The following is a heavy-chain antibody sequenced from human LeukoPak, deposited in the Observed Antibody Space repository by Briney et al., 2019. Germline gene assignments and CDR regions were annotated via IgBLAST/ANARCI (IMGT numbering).Heavy chain of an antibody. V-gene: IGHV3-21*01. CDR3: ARDSYDILTGYLPDAFDI. J-gene: IGHJ3*02. D-gene: IGHD3-9*01. Sequence: PGGSLRLSCAASGFTFSSYSMNWVCQAPGKGLEWVSSISSSSSYIYYADSVKGRFTISRDNAKSSLYLQMNSLRAEDTAVYYCARDSYDILTGYLPDAFDIWGQGTMVTVSS. CDR1: GFTFSSYS. CDR2: ISSSSSYI.